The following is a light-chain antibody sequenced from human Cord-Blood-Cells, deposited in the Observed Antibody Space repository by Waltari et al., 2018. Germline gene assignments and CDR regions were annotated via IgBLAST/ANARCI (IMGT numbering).Light chain of an antibody. CDR3: QSADSSGTYPVV. CDR1: ALPKQY. J-gene: IGLJ2*01. V-gene: IGLV3-25*03. Sequence: SYELTQPPSVSVSPGQTARLPCSGDALPKQYAYWYQQKPGQAPVLVIYKDSERPSGIPERFSGSSSGTTVTLTISGVQAEDEADYYCQSADSSGTYPVVFGGGTKLTVL. CDR2: KDS.